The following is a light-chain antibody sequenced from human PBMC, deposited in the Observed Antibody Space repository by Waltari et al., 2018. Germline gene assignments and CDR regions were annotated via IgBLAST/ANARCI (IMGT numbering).Light chain of an antibody. J-gene: IGKJ4*01. CDR3: QQYYSTPLA. CDR1: QSVLYSSNNKND. Sequence: DIVMTQSPDSLAVALGERATINCKSSQSVLYSSNNKNDLAWYQQKPGQPPKLLIYWASTRESGVPDRFSGSGSGTHFTLTISSLQAEDVAVYYCQQYYSTPLAFGGWTKVEIK. V-gene: IGKV4-1*01. CDR2: WAS.